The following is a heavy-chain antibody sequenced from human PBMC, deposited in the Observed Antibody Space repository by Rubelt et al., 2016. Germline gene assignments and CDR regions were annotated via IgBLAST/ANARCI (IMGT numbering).Heavy chain of an antibody. CDR1: GGSFSGYY. V-gene: IGHV4-34*01. Sequence: QVQLQQWGAGLLKPSETLSLTCAVYGGSFSGYYWSWIRQPPGKGLEWIGSIYYSGSTYYNPSLKGRVTISVDTSKNQFSLKLSSVTAADTAVYYCARDVGRAVAGTKWGQGTLVTVSS. D-gene: IGHD6-19*01. CDR3: ARDVGRAVAGTK. CDR2: IYYSGST. J-gene: IGHJ4*02.